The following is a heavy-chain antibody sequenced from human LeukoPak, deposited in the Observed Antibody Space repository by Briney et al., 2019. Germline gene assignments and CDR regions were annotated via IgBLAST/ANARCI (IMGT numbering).Heavy chain of an antibody. D-gene: IGHD6-13*01. CDR2: INYSGST. CDR3: ASYMVAAGTKYYFDH. Sequence: SETLSLTCTVSGGSISISNYYWAWMRQPPGKGLEWIGSINYSGSTYYNPSLRSRVTMSVDTSKNQFSLKVSSVAAADTAVYYCASYMVAAGTKYYFDHWGQGTLVTVSS. J-gene: IGHJ4*02. V-gene: IGHV4-39*01. CDR1: GGSISISNYY.